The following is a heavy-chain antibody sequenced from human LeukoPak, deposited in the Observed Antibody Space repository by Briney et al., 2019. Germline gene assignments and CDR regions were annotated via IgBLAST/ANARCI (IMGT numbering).Heavy chain of an antibody. V-gene: IGHV3-21*01. D-gene: IGHD2-15*01. J-gene: IGHJ5*02. CDR2: ISSSSSYI. Sequence: PGGSLRLSCAASGVTLSPYSMNWVRQAPGKGLEWVSSISSSSSYIYYADSVKGRFTISRDNAKNSLYLQMNSLRAEDTAVYYCARDSPRGYCSGGSCYAWFDPWGQGTLVTVSS. CDR3: ARDSPRGYCSGGSCYAWFDP. CDR1: GVTLSPYS.